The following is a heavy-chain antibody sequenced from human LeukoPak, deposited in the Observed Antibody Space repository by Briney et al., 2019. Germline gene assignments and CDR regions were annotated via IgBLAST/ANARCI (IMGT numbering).Heavy chain of an antibody. D-gene: IGHD3-16*02. CDR2: IRGNTDGGTT. CDR1: GFTFSNAW. Sequence: GGSLRLSCAASGFTFSNAWMSWVRQAPGKGLEWLGRIRGNTDGGTTDYAAPVKGRFTISRDDSKNTLYLQMNSLKTEDTAVYYCTAVYRVEGHYYYYMDGWGKGTTVTISS. V-gene: IGHV3-15*01. J-gene: IGHJ6*03. CDR3: TAVYRVEGHYYYYMDG.